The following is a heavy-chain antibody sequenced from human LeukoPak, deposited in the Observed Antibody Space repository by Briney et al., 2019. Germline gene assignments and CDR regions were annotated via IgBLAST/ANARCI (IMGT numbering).Heavy chain of an antibody. D-gene: IGHD1-1*01. CDR3: ARDSPLRLEDFDY. V-gene: IGHV1-18*01. CDR2: ISAYNGNT. J-gene: IGHJ4*02. CDR1: GYTLTELS. Sequence: GASVKVSCKVSGYTLTELSMHWVRQAPGQGLEWMGWISAYNGNTNYAQKLQGRVTMTTDTSTSTAYMELRSLRSDDTAVYYCARDSPLRLEDFDYWGQGTLVTVSS.